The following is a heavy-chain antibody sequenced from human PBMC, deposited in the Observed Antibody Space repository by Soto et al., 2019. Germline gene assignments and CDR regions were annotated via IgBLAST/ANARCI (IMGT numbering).Heavy chain of an antibody. CDR2: IWSDGSNE. J-gene: IGHJ6*03. CDR1: EFTFSRHG. CDR3: ARERTFGDNKHHYMDV. Sequence: QVQLVESGGGVVQPGRSLRLSCAASEFTFSRHGMHWVRQAPGKWLQGVGVIWSDGSNEVYADSVKGRFIISRANSKNILYLQMNSLRAADTAVYYCARERTFGDNKHHYMDVWGTGLTVTVSS. D-gene: IGHD3-10*01. V-gene: IGHV3-33*01.